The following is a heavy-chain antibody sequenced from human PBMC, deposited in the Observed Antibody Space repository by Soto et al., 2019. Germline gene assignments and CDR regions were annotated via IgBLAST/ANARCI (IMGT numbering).Heavy chain of an antibody. CDR2: ISYDGSKK. J-gene: IGHJ3*02. D-gene: IGHD1-26*01. CDR1: GFTFSSYG. Sequence: QVQLVESGGGVVQPGRSLRLSCAASGFTFSSYGMHWVRQAPGKGLEWVAVISYDGSKKYYADSVKDRFTISRDNSMNTLYLQINSLRAEDTAVYYCAKDFPEATGAFYIWGQGTMVTVSS. V-gene: IGHV3-30*18. CDR3: AKDFPEATGAFYI.